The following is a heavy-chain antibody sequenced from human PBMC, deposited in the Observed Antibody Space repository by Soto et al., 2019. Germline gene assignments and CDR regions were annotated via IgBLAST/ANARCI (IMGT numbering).Heavy chain of an antibody. CDR2: ISAYNGNT. J-gene: IGHJ5*02. V-gene: IGHV1-18*01. Sequence: ASVKVSCKASGYTFTSYGISWVRQAPGQGLEWMGWISAYNGNTNYAQRLQGRVTMTTDTSTSTAYMELRSLRSDDTAVYYCARRYCSSTSCYNWFDPWGQGTLVTVSS. D-gene: IGHD2-2*01. CDR1: GYTFTSYG. CDR3: ARRYCSSTSCYNWFDP.